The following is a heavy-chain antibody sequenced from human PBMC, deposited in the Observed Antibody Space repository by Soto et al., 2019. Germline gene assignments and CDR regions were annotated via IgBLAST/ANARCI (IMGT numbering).Heavy chain of an antibody. J-gene: IGHJ4*02. D-gene: IGHD4-17*01. CDR3: AKRKLSRFGDLDY. V-gene: IGHV3-23*01. Sequence: GGSLRLSCGASGFTFSSYGMHWVRQAPGKGLEWVSGISGSGGSTYYADSVKGRFTISRDNSKNTLYLQMNSLRAEDTAVYYCAKRKLSRFGDLDYWGQGTLVTVSS. CDR2: ISGSGGST. CDR1: GFTFSSYG.